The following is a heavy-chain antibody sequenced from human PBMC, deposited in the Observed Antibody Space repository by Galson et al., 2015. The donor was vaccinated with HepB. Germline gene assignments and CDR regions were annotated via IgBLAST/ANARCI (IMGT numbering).Heavy chain of an antibody. CDR2: IIPIFGTA. CDR3: ARGYSYGYVHYYGMDV. D-gene: IGHD5-18*01. Sequence: SVKVSCKASGGTFSSYAISWVRQAPGQGLEWMGGIIPIFGTANYAQKFQGRVTITADESTSTAYMELSSLRSEDTAVYYCARGYSYGYVHYYGMDVWGQGTTVTVSS. J-gene: IGHJ6*02. CDR1: GGTFSSYA. V-gene: IGHV1-69*13.